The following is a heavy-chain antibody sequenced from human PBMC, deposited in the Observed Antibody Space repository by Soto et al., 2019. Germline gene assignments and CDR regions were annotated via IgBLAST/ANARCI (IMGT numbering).Heavy chain of an antibody. CDR3: ARKGAYCSGGSCYYYYYGMDV. J-gene: IGHJ6*02. V-gene: IGHV3-74*01. CDR2: INSDGSST. D-gene: IGHD2-15*01. CDR1: GFTFSSYW. Sequence: GGSLRLSCAASGFTFSSYWMHWVRQAPGKGLVWVSRINSDGSSTSYADSVKGRFTISRDNAKNTLDLQMNSLRAEDTAVYYCARKGAYCSGGSCYYYYYGMDVWGQGTTVTVSS.